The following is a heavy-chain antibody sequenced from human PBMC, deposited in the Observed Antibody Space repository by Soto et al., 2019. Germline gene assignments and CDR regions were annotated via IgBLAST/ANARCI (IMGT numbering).Heavy chain of an antibody. Sequence: PSXTLSLTCTVSGGSISSYYWSWIRQPPGKGLEWIGYIYHSGSTYYNPSLKSRVTISVDRSKNQFSLKLSSVTAADTAVYYCAAGGGLPRYYWGQGTLVTVSS. J-gene: IGHJ4*02. D-gene: IGHD5-12*01. V-gene: IGHV4-59*04. CDR1: GGSISSYY. CDR2: IYHSGST. CDR3: AAGGGLPRYY.